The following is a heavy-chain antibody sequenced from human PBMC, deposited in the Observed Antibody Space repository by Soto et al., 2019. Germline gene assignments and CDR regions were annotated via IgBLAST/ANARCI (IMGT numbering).Heavy chain of an antibody. D-gene: IGHD3-10*01. CDR3: ARRGGHYYYFMDV. V-gene: IGHV4-59*08. CDR1: GGSISSYY. Sequence: PSETLSLTCTVSGGSISSYYWSWIRQPPGKGLEWIGYIYYSGSTNYNPSLKSRVTISVDTSKNQFSLKLSSVTAADTAVYYCARRGGHYYYFMDVWGKGTTVTVSS. J-gene: IGHJ6*03. CDR2: IYYSGST.